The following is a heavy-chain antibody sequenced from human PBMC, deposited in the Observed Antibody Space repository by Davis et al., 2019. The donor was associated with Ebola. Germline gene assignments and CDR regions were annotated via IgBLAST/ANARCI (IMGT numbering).Heavy chain of an antibody. Sequence: PSETLSLTCAVYGGSFSGYYWSWIRQPPGKGLEWIGEINHSGNTNYNPSLKSRVTISVDTSKNQFSLKLSSVTAADTAVYYCARSTVTTVSALDLWGQGTMVTVSS. CDR3: ARSTVTTVSALDL. CDR1: GGSFSGYY. D-gene: IGHD4-17*01. CDR2: INHSGNT. J-gene: IGHJ3*01. V-gene: IGHV4-34*01.